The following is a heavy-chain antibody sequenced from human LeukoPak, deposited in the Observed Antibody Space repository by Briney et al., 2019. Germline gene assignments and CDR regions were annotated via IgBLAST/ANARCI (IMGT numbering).Heavy chain of an antibody. J-gene: IGHJ4*02. CDR2: IGPSSTSI. CDR3: ARENGEAFDY. D-gene: IGHD4-17*01. CDR1: GFTFSTNS. V-gene: IGHV3-21*01. Sequence: KTGGSLRLSCAASGFTFSTNSTNWVRQAPGKGLEWVSSIGPSSTSIYYADSLKGRFTISRDNAKNSLYLQMNSLRAEDTAVYYCARENGEAFDYWGQGTLVTVSS.